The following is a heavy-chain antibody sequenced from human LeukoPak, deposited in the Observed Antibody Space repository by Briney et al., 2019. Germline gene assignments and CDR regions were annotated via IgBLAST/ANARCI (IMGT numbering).Heavy chain of an antibody. Sequence: SETLSLTCTVSGDYVSSGNYYWSWLRQPPGKGLEWIGFMSKSGHPDSTPSLKSRVTIPLHTSKNQFSLKVNSVTAADTACYNCGRVSAAGTGPDSWGQGTLVTVSS. CDR3: GRVSAAGTGPDS. CDR2: MSKSGHP. CDR1: GDYVSSGNYY. J-gene: IGHJ4*02. D-gene: IGHD6-13*01. V-gene: IGHV4-61*01.